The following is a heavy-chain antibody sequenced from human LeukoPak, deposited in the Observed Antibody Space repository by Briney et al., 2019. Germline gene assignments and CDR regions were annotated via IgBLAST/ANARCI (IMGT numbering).Heavy chain of an antibody. Sequence: GRSLRLSCAASGFTFSSYGMHWVRQAPGKELEWVAVIWYDGSNKYYADSVKGRFTISRDNSKNTLYLQMNSLRAEDTAVYYCARENYYDSSGYYLALDYWGQGTLVTVSS. CDR3: ARENYYDSSGYYLALDY. CDR2: IWYDGSNK. D-gene: IGHD3-22*01. J-gene: IGHJ4*02. V-gene: IGHV3-33*01. CDR1: GFTFSSYG.